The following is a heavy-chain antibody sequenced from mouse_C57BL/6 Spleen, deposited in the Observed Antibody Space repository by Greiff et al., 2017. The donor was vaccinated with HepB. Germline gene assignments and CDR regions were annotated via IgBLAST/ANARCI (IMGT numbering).Heavy chain of an antibody. D-gene: IGHD2-4*01. J-gene: IGHJ3*01. V-gene: IGHV1-52*01. CDR1: GYTFTSYW. CDR3: ARGYDYDWFAY. Sequence: VQLQQPGAELVRPGSSVKLSCKASGYTFTSYWMHWVKQRPIQGLEWIGNIDPSDSETHYNQKFKDKATLTVDKSSSTAYMQLSSLTSEDSAVNYCARGYDYDWFAYWGQGTLVTVSA. CDR2: IDPSDSET.